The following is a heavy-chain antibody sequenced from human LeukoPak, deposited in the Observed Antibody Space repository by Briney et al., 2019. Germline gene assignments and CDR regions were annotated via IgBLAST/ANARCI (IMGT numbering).Heavy chain of an antibody. Sequence: GGSLRLSCAASGFTFSSYSMNWVRQAPGKGLEWVSSISSSSSYIYYADSVKGRFTISRDNAKNSLYLQMNSLRAEDTAVYYCASSSALRITIFGVVIRWGQGTLVTVSS. CDR3: ASSSALRITIFGVVIR. J-gene: IGHJ1*01. D-gene: IGHD3-3*01. V-gene: IGHV3-21*01. CDR2: ISSSSSYI. CDR1: GFTFSSYS.